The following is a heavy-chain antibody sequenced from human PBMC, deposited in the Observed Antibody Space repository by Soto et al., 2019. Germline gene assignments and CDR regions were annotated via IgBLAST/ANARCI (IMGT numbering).Heavy chain of an antibody. J-gene: IGHJ5*02. D-gene: IGHD3-22*01. Sequence: PSETLSLTCTVSGGAISGGTYYWGWIRQPPGKGLEYIGSIYYSGSPYYSPSFESRVTISVDTSKNQFSLKLSSVIAADTAVYYCASHYYYDSSGYYYGRWFDPWSQGTLVTVSS. CDR1: GGAISGGTYY. CDR2: IYYSGSP. CDR3: ASHYYYDSSGYYYGRWFDP. V-gene: IGHV4-39*01.